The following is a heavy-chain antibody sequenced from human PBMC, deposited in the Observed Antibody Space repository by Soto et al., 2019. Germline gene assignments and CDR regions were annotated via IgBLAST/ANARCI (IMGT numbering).Heavy chain of an antibody. Sequence: GGSLRLSCAASGFTVSSNYMSWVRQAPGKGLEWVSVIYSGGSTYYADSVKGRFTISRDNSKNTLYLQMNSLRAEDTAVYYCARAFVVAATYYYGMDVWGQGTAVTVSS. CDR1: GFTVSSNY. V-gene: IGHV3-53*01. CDR2: IYSGGST. CDR3: ARAFVVAATYYYGMDV. D-gene: IGHD2-15*01. J-gene: IGHJ6*02.